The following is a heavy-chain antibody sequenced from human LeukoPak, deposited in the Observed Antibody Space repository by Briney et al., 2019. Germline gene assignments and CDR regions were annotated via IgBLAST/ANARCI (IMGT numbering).Heavy chain of an antibody. J-gene: IGHJ4*02. CDR3: ARDLVVDFDSSGFGLLDY. D-gene: IGHD3-22*01. Sequence: GGSLRLSCAASGFTFSSHGMNWVRQPPGKGLDWVAVIWHDGSKKYYADSVKGRLSISRDTSKNMVYLQMNSLRADDTAVYYCARDLVVDFDSSGFGLLDYWGQGALVTVSS. V-gene: IGHV3-33*01. CDR1: GFTFSSHG. CDR2: IWHDGSKK.